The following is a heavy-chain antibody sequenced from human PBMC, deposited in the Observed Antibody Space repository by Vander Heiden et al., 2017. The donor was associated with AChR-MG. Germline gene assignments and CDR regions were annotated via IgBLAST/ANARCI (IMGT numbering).Heavy chain of an antibody. CDR3: ATVGGFFTMIVVY. CDR1: GYNLTELS. J-gene: IGHJ4*02. V-gene: IGHV1-24*01. Sequence: QVQLVQSGAEAKKPGAPVNVSCKVSGYNLTELSMHWVRQAPGKGLEWMGGFDPEDGETIYAQKFQGRVTMTEDTSTDTAYMELSRMRSEDTAVYYCATVGGFFTMIVVYWGQGTLVTVSS. D-gene: IGHD3-22*01. CDR2: FDPEDGET.